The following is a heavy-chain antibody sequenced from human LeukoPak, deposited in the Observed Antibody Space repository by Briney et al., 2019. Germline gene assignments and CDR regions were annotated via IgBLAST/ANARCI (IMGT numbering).Heavy chain of an antibody. CDR2: INPNSGGT. J-gene: IGHJ4*02. V-gene: IGHV1-2*02. CDR3: ARAYSSSSYFDY. D-gene: IGHD6-6*01. Sequence: ASVKVSCKASGYTFTGYYMHWVRQAPGQGLEWMGWINPNSGGTNYAQKFQGRVTMTRDTSISTAYMELSRLRSDDTAVYYCARAYSSSSYFDYWGQGTLVTVSS. CDR1: GYTFTGYY.